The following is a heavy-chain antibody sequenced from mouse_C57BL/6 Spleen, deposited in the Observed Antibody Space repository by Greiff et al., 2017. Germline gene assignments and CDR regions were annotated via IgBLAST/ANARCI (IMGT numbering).Heavy chain of an antibody. D-gene: IGHD4-1*01. Sequence: EVQGVESGEGLVKPGGSLKLSCAASGFTFSSYAMSWVRQTPEKRLAWVAYISSGGDYIYYADTVKGRFTISRDNARNTLYLHKSSLKSEDTAMYYCTRGNWDFDYWGQGTTLTVSS. CDR3: TRGNWDFDY. CDR2: ISSGGDYI. J-gene: IGHJ2*01. V-gene: IGHV5-9-1*02. CDR1: GFTFSSYA.